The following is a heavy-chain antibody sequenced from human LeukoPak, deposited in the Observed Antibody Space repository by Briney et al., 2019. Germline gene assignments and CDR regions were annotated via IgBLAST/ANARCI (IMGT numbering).Heavy chain of an antibody. Sequence: SETLSLTCTVSGGSISSYYWSWIRQPPGKGLEWIGYIYYSGSTNYNPSLKSRVTISVDTSKNQFSLKLSSVTAADTAVYYCARARYSSGWYLWGQGTLVTVSS. D-gene: IGHD6-19*01. CDR3: ARARYSSGWYL. CDR2: IYYSGST. V-gene: IGHV4-59*01. J-gene: IGHJ4*02. CDR1: GGSISSYY.